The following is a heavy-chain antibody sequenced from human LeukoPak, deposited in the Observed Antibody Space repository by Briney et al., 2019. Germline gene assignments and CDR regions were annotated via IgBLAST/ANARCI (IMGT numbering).Heavy chain of an antibody. D-gene: IGHD6-13*01. CDR3: ARDFLAAGDY. CDR2: INSGSTNP. J-gene: IGHJ4*02. CDR1: GFIFSIYT. V-gene: IGHV3-21*01. Sequence: GGSLRLSCEASGFIFSIYTMNWIRQAPGKGLEWVASINSGSTNPYYADSVKGRFTISRDDAKKSLYLQMTSLRVEDTSVYYCARDFLAAGDYWGQGNLVTVSS.